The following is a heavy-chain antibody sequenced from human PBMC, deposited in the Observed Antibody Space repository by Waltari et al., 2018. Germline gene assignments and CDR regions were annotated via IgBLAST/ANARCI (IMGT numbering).Heavy chain of an antibody. Sequence: QVQLQQWGAGLLKPSETLSLTCAVYGGSFSGYYWSWIRQPPGKGVEWIGEINHSGSANYNPSRKSRVTISVDTAKNQLSLKLSSVTAADTAVYYCARGLRCLRYYMDVWGKGTTVTVSS. V-gene: IGHV4-34*01. CDR1: GGSFSGYY. CDR3: ARGLRCLRYYMDV. CDR2: INHSGSA. D-gene: IGHD3-3*01. J-gene: IGHJ6*03.